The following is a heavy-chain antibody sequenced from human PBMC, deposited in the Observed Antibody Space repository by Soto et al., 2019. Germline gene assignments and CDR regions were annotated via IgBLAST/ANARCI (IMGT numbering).Heavy chain of an antibody. V-gene: IGHV1-69*12. CDR3: ARGENPQTMYNWFDP. D-gene: IGHD3-10*02. CDR1: GGTFSSYA. J-gene: IGHJ5*02. Sequence: QVQLVQSGAEVKKPGSSVKVSCKASGGTFSSYAISWVRQAPGQGLEWMGGIIPIFGTANYAQKFQGRVTINADQSMXTAYMELSSLRSEDTAVYYCARGENPQTMYNWFDPWGQGTLVTVSS. CDR2: IIPIFGTA.